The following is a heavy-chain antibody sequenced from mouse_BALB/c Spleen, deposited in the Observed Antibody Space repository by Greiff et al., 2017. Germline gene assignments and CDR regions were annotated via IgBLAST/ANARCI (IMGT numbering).Heavy chain of an antibody. CDR1: GYAFTNYL. D-gene: IGHD2-4*01. V-gene: IGHV1-54*01. CDR2: INPGSGGT. Sequence: QVQLQQSGAELVRPGTSVKVSCKASGYAFTNYLIGWVKQRLGQGLEWIGVINPGSGGTNYNEKFKGKATLTADKSSSTAYMQLSSLTSDDSAVYFCAGYYDEFAYWGQGTLVTVSA. CDR3: AGYYDEFAY. J-gene: IGHJ3*01.